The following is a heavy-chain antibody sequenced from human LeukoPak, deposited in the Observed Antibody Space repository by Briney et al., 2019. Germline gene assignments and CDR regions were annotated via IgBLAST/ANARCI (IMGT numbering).Heavy chain of an antibody. J-gene: IGHJ2*01. CDR1: GFTFSSSA. CDR3: AATAVRTTNYWYFDL. D-gene: IGHD4/OR15-4a*01. V-gene: IGHV1-58*01. CDR2: IVVGSGNT. Sequence: GTSVKVSCKASGFTFSSSAVQWVRQACGQRLEWIGWIVVGSGNTNNAQKFQERVTITRDMSTTTAHMELKSLRSEDTAFYYCAATAVRTTNYWYFDLWGRGTLVTVSS.